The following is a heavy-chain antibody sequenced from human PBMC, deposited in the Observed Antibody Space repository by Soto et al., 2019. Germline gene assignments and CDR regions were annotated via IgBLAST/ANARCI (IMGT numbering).Heavy chain of an antibody. CDR1: GYTFTSYA. J-gene: IGHJ6*02. CDR3: ARSDSVDGGGYYAGLGV. V-gene: IGHV1-3*01. D-gene: IGHD1-26*01. Sequence: QVQLVQSGAEVKKPGASVKVSCKASGYTFTSYAMHWVRQAPGQRLEWMGWINAGNGNTKYSQKFQGRVTITRDTSASTAYMELSSLRSEDTAVYYCARSDSVDGGGYYAGLGVWGQGTTVTVSS. CDR2: INAGNGNT.